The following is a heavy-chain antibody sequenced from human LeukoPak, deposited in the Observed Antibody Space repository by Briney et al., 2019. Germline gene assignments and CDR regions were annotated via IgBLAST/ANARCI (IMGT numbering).Heavy chain of an antibody. J-gene: IGHJ4*02. CDR2: MNPNSGNT. D-gene: IGHD4-17*01. CDR3: ASFATVTTYVDH. Sequence: ASVKVSCKASGYTFTSYDINWVRQATGQGLEWMGWMNPNSGNTGYAQKFQGRVTMTRNTYMELSSLRSEDTAVYYCASFATVTTYVDHWGQGTLVTVSS. V-gene: IGHV1-8*01. CDR1: GYTFTSYD.